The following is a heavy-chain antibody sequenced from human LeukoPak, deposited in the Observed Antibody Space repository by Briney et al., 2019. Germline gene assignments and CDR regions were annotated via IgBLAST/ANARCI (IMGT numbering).Heavy chain of an antibody. D-gene: IGHD2-15*01. CDR1: GFTFSSYA. V-gene: IGHV3-11*01. CDR3: ARESPASYGMDV. J-gene: IGHJ6*02. CDR2: ISSSGSTI. Sequence: GGSLRLSCAASGFTFSSYAMSWIRQAPGKGLEWVSYISSSGSTIYYADSVKGRFTISRDNAKNSLYLQMNSLRAEDTAVYYCARESPASYGMDVWGQGTTVTVSS.